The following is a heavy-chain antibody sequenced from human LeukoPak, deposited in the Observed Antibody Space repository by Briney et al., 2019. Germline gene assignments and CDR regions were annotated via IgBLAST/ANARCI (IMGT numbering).Heavy chain of an antibody. CDR2: ISSSSSTI. D-gene: IGHD2-21*02. Sequence: GGSLRLSCAASGFTFSSYSMNWVRQAPGKGLEWVSYISSSSSTIYYADSVKGRFTISRDNAKKSLYLQMTSLTAEDTAVYYCARDRGAYCGGDCYLGFDYWGRGTLVTVSS. V-gene: IGHV3-48*04. CDR3: ARDRGAYCGGDCYLGFDY. J-gene: IGHJ4*01. CDR1: GFTFSSYS.